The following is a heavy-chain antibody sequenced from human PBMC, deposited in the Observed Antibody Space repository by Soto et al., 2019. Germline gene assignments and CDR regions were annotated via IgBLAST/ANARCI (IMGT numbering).Heavy chain of an antibody. CDR2: ISYDGSNK. CDR3: ATNSIRASSCLVDY. V-gene: IGHV3-30*03. Sequence: QVQVVESGGGVVQPGRSLRLSCAASGFTFSSYGMHWVRQAPGKGLEWVAVISYDGSNKNYAGSVKGRFTISRDNSKNTLFLQMNSLRAEDTAVYYCATNSIRASSCLVDYWGQGTLVTVSS. J-gene: IGHJ4*02. D-gene: IGHD5-12*01. CDR1: GFTFSSYG.